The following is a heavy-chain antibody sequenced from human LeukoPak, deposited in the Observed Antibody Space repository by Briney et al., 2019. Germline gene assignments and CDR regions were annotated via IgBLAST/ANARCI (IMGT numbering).Heavy chain of an antibody. CDR2: TYYRSKWYN. J-gene: IGHJ4*02. CDR1: GDSVSSKNGA. Sequence: SQTLSLTCVVSGDSVSSKNGAWNWIRQSPSRGLEWQGRTYYRSKWYNDYAESMEGRMTISQDTSKNQYSLHLNSVTRDDTAVYYCARDLGTTGWHTFDYWGQGTLVTVSS. D-gene: IGHD6-19*01. CDR3: ARDLGTTGWHTFDY. V-gene: IGHV6-1*01.